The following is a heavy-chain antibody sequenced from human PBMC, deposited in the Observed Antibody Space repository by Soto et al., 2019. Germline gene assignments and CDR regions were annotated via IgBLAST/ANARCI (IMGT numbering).Heavy chain of an antibody. CDR2: IWYDGSNK. CDR3: ARTWEHLRFLDWLGPWIV. CDR1: GFTFSSYG. D-gene: IGHD3-3*01. J-gene: IGHJ4*02. Sequence: QVQLVESGGGVVQPGRSLRLSCAASGFTFSSYGMHWVRQAPGKGLEWVAVIWYDGSNKYYADSVKGRFTISRDNSKNTLYLQMNSLRAEDTAVYYCARTWEHLRFLDWLGPWIVRGQGTLVTVSS. V-gene: IGHV3-33*01.